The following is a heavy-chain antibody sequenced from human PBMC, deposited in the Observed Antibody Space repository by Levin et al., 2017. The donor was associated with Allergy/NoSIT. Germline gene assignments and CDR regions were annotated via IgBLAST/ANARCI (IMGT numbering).Heavy chain of an antibody. CDR2: FDPEDGET. V-gene: IGHV1-24*01. D-gene: IGHD3-22*01. J-gene: IGHJ6*02. Sequence: LTELSMHWVRQAPGKGLEWMGGFDPEDGETIYAQKFQGRVTMTEDTSTDTAYMELSSLRSEDTAVYYCATGVYYDSSGPKYYYYYYGMDVWGQGTTVTVSS. CDR1: LTELS. CDR3: ATGVYYDSSGPKYYYYYYGMDV.